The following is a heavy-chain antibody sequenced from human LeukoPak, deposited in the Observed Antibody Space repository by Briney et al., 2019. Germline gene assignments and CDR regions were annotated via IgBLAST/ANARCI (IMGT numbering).Heavy chain of an antibody. Sequence: PGGSLRLSCEGSGYTFTTYAMSWVRQAPGKGLEWVSSIRNSGANTYYADSVRGRFTISRDNSKNTLYLQMNSLRAEDTAVYYCAKDGSADYDILTGYYRPLYFDYWGQGTLVTVSS. CDR3: AKDGSADYDILTGYYRPLYFDY. CDR2: IRNSGANT. V-gene: IGHV3-23*01. CDR1: GYTFTTYA. D-gene: IGHD3-9*01. J-gene: IGHJ4*02.